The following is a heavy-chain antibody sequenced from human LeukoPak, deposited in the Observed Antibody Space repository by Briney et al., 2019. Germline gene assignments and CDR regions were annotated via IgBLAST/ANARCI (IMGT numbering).Heavy chain of an antibody. D-gene: IGHD3-22*01. CDR3: AKDRDYYDSSGYYLDYFDY. J-gene: IGHJ4*02. CDR2: ISGSGGST. CDR1: GFTFSSYA. V-gene: IGHV3-23*01. Sequence: GGSLRLSCAASGFTFSSYAMSWVRQAPGKGLEWVSAISGSGGSTYYADSVKGRFTISRDNSKNTLYLQMNSLRAEGTAVYYCAKDRDYYDSSGYYLDYFDYWGQGTLVTVSS.